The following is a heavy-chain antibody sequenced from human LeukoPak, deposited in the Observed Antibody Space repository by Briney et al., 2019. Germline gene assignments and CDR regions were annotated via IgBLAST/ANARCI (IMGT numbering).Heavy chain of an antibody. CDR2: INSDGSST. J-gene: IGHJ3*02. CDR1: GFTFSSYW. CDR3: ARVGNYYGSGSLGAFDI. D-gene: IGHD3-10*01. V-gene: IGHV3-74*01. Sequence: GGSLRLSCAASGFTFSSYWMHWVRQAPGKGLVWVSRINSDGSSTSYADSVKGRFTISRDNAKNTLYLQMNSLRAEDTAVYYCARVGNYYGSGSLGAFDIWGQGTMVTVSS.